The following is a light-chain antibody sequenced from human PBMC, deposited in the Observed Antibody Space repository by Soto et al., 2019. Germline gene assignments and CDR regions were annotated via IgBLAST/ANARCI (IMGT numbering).Light chain of an antibody. CDR1: QDISNY. CDR3: QKYNSAPWT. V-gene: IGKV1-27*01. Sequence: DIQMTQSPSSLSASVGDRVTITCRASQDISNYLAWYQQKPGKVPKLLIYDASTLQPGVPSRFSGSGSGSDFTLTISSLQPEDVATYSCQKYNSAPWTFGQGTKVEIK. J-gene: IGKJ1*01. CDR2: DAS.